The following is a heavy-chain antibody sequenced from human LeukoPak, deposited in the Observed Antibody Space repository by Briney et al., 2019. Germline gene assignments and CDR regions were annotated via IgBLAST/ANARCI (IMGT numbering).Heavy chain of an antibody. D-gene: IGHD1-26*01. Sequence: SVKVSCKASGGTFSSYAISWVRQAPGQGLEWMGGIIPIFGTANYAQKFQGRVTITADGSTSTAYMELSSLRSEDTAVYYCAREGDSGSYYHHFDYWGQGTLVTVSS. CDR2: IIPIFGTA. CDR1: GGTFSSYA. V-gene: IGHV1-69*13. J-gene: IGHJ4*02. CDR3: AREGDSGSYYHHFDY.